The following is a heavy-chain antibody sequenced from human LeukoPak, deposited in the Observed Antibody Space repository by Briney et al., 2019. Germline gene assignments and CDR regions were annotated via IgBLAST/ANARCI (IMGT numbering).Heavy chain of an antibody. CDR1: GFTFSNYA. CDR2: INGGGDST. Sequence: GGSLRLSCAASGFTFSNYAMDWVRQAPGKGLDWVSTINGGGDSTYYADSVVGRFTISRDNAKNTLYLQMNTLRVEDTAVYYCTRDLMDYDVSTGLHHYYMDVWGQGTTVTVSS. D-gene: IGHD3-9*01. CDR3: TRDLMDYDVSTGLHHYYMDV. V-gene: IGHV3-23*01. J-gene: IGHJ6*02.